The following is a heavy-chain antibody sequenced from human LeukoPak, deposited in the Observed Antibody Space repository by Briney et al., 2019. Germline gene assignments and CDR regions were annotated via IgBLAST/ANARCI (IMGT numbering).Heavy chain of an antibody. CDR1: GFTFSSYA. V-gene: IGHV3-30-3*01. D-gene: IGHD3-9*01. CDR3: ASSPILRYFDWLSGYFDY. CDR2: ISYDGSTK. Sequence: GGSLRLSCAASGFTFSSYAMHWVRQAPGKGLEWVAVISYDGSTKYYADSVKGRFTISRDNSKNTLYLQMNSLRAEDTAVYYCASSPILRYFDWLSGYFDYWGQGTLVTVSS. J-gene: IGHJ4*02.